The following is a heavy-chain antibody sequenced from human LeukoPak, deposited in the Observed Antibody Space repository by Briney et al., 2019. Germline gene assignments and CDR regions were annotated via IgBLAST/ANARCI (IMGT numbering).Heavy chain of an antibody. CDR3: AREPGYSSSWYADY. Sequence: PGGSLRLSCAASGFTFSSYGMHWVRQAPGKGLEWVAVISYDGSNKYYADSVKGRFTISRDNAKNSLYLQMNSLRAEDTAVYYCAREPGYSSSWYADYWGQGTLVTVSS. CDR2: ISYDGSNK. J-gene: IGHJ4*02. CDR1: GFTFSSYG. D-gene: IGHD6-13*01. V-gene: IGHV3-30*03.